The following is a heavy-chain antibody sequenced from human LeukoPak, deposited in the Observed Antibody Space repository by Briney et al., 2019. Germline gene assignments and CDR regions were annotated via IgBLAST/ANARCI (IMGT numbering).Heavy chain of an antibody. D-gene: IGHD6-19*01. CDR3: ARDAVAGTSGFDY. V-gene: IGHV4-59*12. J-gene: IGHJ4*02. CDR1: GGSINSYY. CDR2: IYYSGST. Sequence: SETLSLTCTVSGGSINSYYWSWIRQPPGKGLEWIGYIYYSGSTNYNPSLKSRVTISVDTSKNQFSLKLSSVTAADTAVYYCARDAVAGTSGFDYWGQGTLVTVSS.